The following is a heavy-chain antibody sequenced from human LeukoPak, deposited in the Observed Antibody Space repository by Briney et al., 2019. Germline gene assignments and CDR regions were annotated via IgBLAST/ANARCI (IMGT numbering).Heavy chain of an antibody. V-gene: IGHV4-59*01. CDR1: GGSINSYY. CDR3: ARGNDYLYYYYYMDV. D-gene: IGHD4-11*01. Sequence: SETLSLTCTVSGGSINSYYWTWIRQPPGKGLEWIGNIYNSGNTNYNPSLKSRVTISVDTSKNQFSLKLNSVTAADTAVYYCARGNDYLYYYYYMDVWGKGTTVTISS. CDR2: IYNSGNT. J-gene: IGHJ6*03.